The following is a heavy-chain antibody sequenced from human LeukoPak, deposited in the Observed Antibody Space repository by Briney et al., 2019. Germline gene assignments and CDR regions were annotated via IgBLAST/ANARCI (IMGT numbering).Heavy chain of an antibody. D-gene: IGHD6-19*01. J-gene: IGHJ3*02. Sequence: GGSLRLSCAASGFTFDDYAMHWVRQAPGKGLEGVSGISWNSGSIGYADSVKGRFTISRDNAKNSLYLQMNSLRAEDTALYYCAKDIGSVAVNAFDIWGQGTMVTVSS. CDR1: GFTFDDYA. V-gene: IGHV3-9*01. CDR3: AKDIGSVAVNAFDI. CDR2: ISWNSGSI.